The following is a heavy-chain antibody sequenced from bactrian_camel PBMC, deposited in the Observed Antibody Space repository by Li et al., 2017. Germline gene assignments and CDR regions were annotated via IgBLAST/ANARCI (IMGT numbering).Heavy chain of an antibody. J-gene: IGHJ6*01. V-gene: IGHV3S1*01. D-gene: IGHD4*01. CDR1: GFTFSATW. Sequence: VQLVESGGGLVQPGGSLRLSCDASGFTFSATWMHWVRQAPGKGLEWVASIYTGDGSTNSAASVKGRFTISSDNSQNRLYLQMNSLKSEDTALYFCVREARNTISSHDAPFPLYDTHLSAWGQGTQVTVS. CDR3: VREARNTISSHDAPFPLYDTHLSA. CDR2: IYTGDGST.